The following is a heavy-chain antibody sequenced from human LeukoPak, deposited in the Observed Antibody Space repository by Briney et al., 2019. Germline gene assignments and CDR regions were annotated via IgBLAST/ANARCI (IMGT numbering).Heavy chain of an antibody. J-gene: IGHJ5*02. Sequence: SVKVSCKASGGTFSSYAISWVRQAPGQGLEWMGGIIPIFGTANYAQKFQGRVTITTDESTSTAYMELSSLRSEDTAVYYCARDRFSSTSCYKPPWFDPWGQGTLVTVSS. CDR2: IIPIFGTA. V-gene: IGHV1-69*05. CDR3: ARDRFSSTSCYKPPWFDP. D-gene: IGHD2-2*02. CDR1: GGTFSSYA.